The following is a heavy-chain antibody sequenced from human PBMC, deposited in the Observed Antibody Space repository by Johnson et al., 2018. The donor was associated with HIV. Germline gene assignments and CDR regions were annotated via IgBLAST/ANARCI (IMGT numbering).Heavy chain of an antibody. D-gene: IGHD3-10*01. V-gene: IGHV3-30*03. CDR3: ARDRGGPVRDDAFDI. Sequence: HVQLVESGGGVVQPGGSLRLSCAASGFTFDDYGMSWVRRAPGKGLEWVAVISYDGSNKYYADSVKGRFTISRDNAKNSLYLQMNSLRAEDTAVYYCARDRGGPVRDDAFDIWGQGTRVTVSS. CDR1: GFTFDDYG. CDR2: ISYDGSNK. J-gene: IGHJ3*02.